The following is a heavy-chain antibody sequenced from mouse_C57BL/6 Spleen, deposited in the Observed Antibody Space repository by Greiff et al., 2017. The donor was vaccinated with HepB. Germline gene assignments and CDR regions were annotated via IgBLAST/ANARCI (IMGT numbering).Heavy chain of an antibody. V-gene: IGHV14-4*01. D-gene: IGHD1-1*01. Sequence: EVKVVESGAELVRPGASVKLSCTASGFNIKDDYMHWVKQRPEQGLEWIGWIDPENGDTEYASKFQGKATITADTSSNTAYLQLSSLTSEDTAVYYCTTGYYGSMAYWGQGTTLTVSS. CDR1: GFNIKDDY. J-gene: IGHJ2*01. CDR3: TTGYYGSMAY. CDR2: IDPENGDT.